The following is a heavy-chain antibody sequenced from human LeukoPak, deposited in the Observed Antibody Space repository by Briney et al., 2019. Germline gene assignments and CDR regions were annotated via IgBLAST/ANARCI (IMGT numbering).Heavy chain of an antibody. Sequence: SETLSLTCAVYGGSLSDYYWSWIRQSPGKGLEWIGEISHRGRTYYNLSLKSRVTISVDTSKNQFSLKLSSVTAADTAVYYCARVSGWQWLTPRIDYWGQGTLVTVSS. J-gene: IGHJ4*02. CDR2: ISHRGRT. CDR3: ARVSGWQWLTPRIDY. CDR1: GGSLSDYY. V-gene: IGHV4-34*01. D-gene: IGHD6-19*01.